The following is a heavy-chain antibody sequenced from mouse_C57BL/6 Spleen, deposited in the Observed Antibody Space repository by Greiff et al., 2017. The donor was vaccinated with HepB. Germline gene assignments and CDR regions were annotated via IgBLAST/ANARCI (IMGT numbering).Heavy chain of an antibody. CDR3: ARNDQDAMDY. CDR2: IDPSDSET. J-gene: IGHJ4*01. Sequence: VQLQQSGAELVRPGSSVKLSCKASGYTFTSYWMHWVKQRPIQGLEWIGNIDPSDSETHYNQKFKDKATLTVDKSSSTAYMQLSSLTSEDSAVYYCARNDQDAMDYWGQGTSVTVSS. CDR1: GYTFTSYW. V-gene: IGHV1-52*01. D-gene: IGHD2-3*01.